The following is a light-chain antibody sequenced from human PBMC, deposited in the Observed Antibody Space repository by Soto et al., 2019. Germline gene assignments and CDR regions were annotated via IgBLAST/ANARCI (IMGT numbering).Light chain of an antibody. Sequence: EIVLTQSPGTLSLSPGERATLSCRASQSVSSNLAWYQQKPGQAPRLLIYGESTRATGIPARFSGSGSGTEFTLTISSLQSEDFAVYYCQQYNNWHITFGQGTRLEIK. CDR2: GES. CDR3: QQYNNWHIT. CDR1: QSVSSN. V-gene: IGKV3-15*01. J-gene: IGKJ5*01.